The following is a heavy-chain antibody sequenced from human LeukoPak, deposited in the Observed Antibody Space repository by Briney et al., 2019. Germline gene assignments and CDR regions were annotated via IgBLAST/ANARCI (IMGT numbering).Heavy chain of an antibody. CDR3: AAYSGSYGLYYFDY. D-gene: IGHD1-26*01. V-gene: IGHV1-69*13. CDR1: GGTFSSYA. CDR2: IIPIFGTA. Sequence: ASVKVSCKASGGTFSSYAISWVRQAPGQGLEWMGGIIPIFGTANYAQKFQGRVTITADESTSTAYMELSSLRSEDTAVYYCAAYSGSYGLYYFDYWGQGTLVTVSS. J-gene: IGHJ4*02.